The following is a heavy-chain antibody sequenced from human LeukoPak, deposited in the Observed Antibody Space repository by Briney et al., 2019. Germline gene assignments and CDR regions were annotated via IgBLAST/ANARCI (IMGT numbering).Heavy chain of an antibody. CDR3: ARDRGAATFFYYYYMDV. D-gene: IGHD3-10*01. CDR1: GFTFSSYA. CDR2: ISYDGSNK. Sequence: GGSLRLSCAASGFTFSSYAMHWVRQAPGKGLEWVAVISYDGSNKYYADSVKGRFTISRDNSKNTLYLQMNSLRAEDTAVYYCARDRGAATFFYYYYMDVWGKGTTVTVSS. V-gene: IGHV3-30*04. J-gene: IGHJ6*03.